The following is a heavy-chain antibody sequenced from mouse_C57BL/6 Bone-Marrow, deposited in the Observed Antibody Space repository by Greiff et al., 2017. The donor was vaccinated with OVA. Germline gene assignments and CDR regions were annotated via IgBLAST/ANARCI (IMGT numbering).Heavy chain of an antibody. CDR1: GFSLSTFGMG. Sequence: QVTLKVSGPGILQPSQTLSLTCSFSGFSLSTFGMGVGWIRQPSGKGLEWLAHIWWDDDKYYNPALKSRLTISKDTSKNQVFHKIANVDTADTATYYCARIVIYDYGSSYFYWYFDVWGTGTTVTVSS. CDR2: IWWDDDK. CDR3: ARIVIYDYGSSYFYWYFDV. D-gene: IGHD1-1*01. V-gene: IGHV8-8*01. J-gene: IGHJ1*03.